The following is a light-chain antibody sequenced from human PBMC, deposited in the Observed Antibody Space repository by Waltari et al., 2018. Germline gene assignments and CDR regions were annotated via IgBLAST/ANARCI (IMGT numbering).Light chain of an antibody. V-gene: IGLV6-57*02. J-gene: IGLJ3*02. CDR2: EDN. CDR3: QSFQNSQTV. Sequence: NFMLTQPHSVSESPGKTVTISCTASSGSIASNHVQWHQRRPDSAPKTLIYEDNKRPSGVPDRFSGSIDSSSNSASLTISVLKTEDEADYYCQSFQNSQTVFGGGTKLTVL. CDR1: SGSIASNH.